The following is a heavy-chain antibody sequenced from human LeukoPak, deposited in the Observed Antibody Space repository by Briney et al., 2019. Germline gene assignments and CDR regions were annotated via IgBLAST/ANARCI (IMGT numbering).Heavy chain of an antibody. CDR2: IYYSGST. CDR1: GGSISSYY. CDR3: ARAGVLGSSSWPHYYYYGMDV. D-gene: IGHD6-13*01. V-gene: IGHV4-59*01. J-gene: IGHJ6*02. Sequence: PSETLSLTCTVSGGSISSYYWSWIRQPPGKGLEWIGYIYYSGSTNYNPSLKSRVTISVDTSKNQFSLKLSSVTAADTAVYYCARAGVLGSSSWPHYYYYGMDVWGQGTTVTVSS.